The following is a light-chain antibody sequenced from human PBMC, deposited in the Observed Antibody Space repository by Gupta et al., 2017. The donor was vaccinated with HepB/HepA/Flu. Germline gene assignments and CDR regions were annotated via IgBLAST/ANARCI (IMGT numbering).Light chain of an antibody. CDR2: FTN. V-gene: IGLV1-44*01. J-gene: IGLJ1*01. CDR1: NSNVGSRG. Sequence: QSVVTQPPSASGTPGQRVTISCSGGNSNVGSRGINWYQQLPGTAPKLLIYFTNQRPSGVPDRFSGSKSGTSASLAISGLQSEDEADYFCGTWDSRLNAFVFGTGTTVTVL. CDR3: GTWDSRLNAFV.